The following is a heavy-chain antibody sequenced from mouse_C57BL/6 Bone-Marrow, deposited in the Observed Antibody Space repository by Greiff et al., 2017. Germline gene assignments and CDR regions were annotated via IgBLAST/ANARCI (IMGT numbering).Heavy chain of an antibody. V-gene: IGHV1-4*01. D-gene: IGHD1-1*01. J-gene: IGHJ2*01. Sequence: VQLQQSGAELARPGASVKMSCKASGYTFTSYTMPWVKQRPGQGLEWIGYINPSSGYTKYNQKFKDKATLTADKSSSTAYMQLSSLTSEDSAVYYGGRNYGSSYYFDYWGQGTTLTVSS. CDR2: INPSSGYT. CDR1: GYTFTSYT. CDR3: GRNYGSSYYFDY.